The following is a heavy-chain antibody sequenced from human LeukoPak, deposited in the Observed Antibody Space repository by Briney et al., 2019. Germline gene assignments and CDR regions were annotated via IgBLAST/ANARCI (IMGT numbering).Heavy chain of an antibody. Sequence: SETLSLTCTVSGGSISSYYWSWIRQPPGKRLEWIGYIYYSGNTNYNPSLKSRLTISIDTSKNQFSLHLSSVTAADTAVYYCARVLPPGYSDYWGQGTLVTISS. D-gene: IGHD2-2*01. CDR2: IYYSGNT. CDR1: GGSISSYY. J-gene: IGHJ4*02. V-gene: IGHV4-59*01. CDR3: ARVLPPGYSDY.